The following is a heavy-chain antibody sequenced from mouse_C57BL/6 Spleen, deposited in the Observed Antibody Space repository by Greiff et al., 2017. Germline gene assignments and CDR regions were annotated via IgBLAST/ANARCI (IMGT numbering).Heavy chain of an antibody. J-gene: IGHJ3*01. V-gene: IGHV1-69*01. CDR3: ARGLAY. Sequence: VQLQQPGAELVMPGASVTLSCKASGYTFTSYWMHWVQQRPGPGLEWIGVIDPSASYTNYNPKFKGKSTLTVDKASSTAYMQLSSLTSEDSAVYYCARGLAYWGEGTLVTVAA. CDR2: IDPSASYT. CDR1: GYTFTSYW.